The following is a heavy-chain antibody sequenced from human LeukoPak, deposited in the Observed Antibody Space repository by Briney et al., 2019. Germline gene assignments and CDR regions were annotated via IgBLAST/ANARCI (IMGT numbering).Heavy chain of an antibody. V-gene: IGHV6-1*01. Sequence: SQTLSLTCVISGDSVSSNSAAWNWIRHSPSRGFEWLGRTYYRSKWYNDYAVSVKSRITINPDTSKNQFSLQVNSVTPEDTAVYYCVRWEDSGMDVWGQGTTVTVSS. CDR3: VRWEDSGMDV. J-gene: IGHJ6*02. CDR1: GDSVSSNSAA. CDR2: TYYRSKWYN. D-gene: IGHD1-26*01.